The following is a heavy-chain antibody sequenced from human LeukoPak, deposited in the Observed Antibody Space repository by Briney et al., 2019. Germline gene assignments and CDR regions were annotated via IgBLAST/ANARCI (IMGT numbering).Heavy chain of an antibody. J-gene: IGHJ1*01. CDR1: GGPISSSSYY. D-gene: IGHD1-26*01. CDR2: IYTSGST. Sequence: PSETLSLTCTVSGGPISSSSYYWRWTRQPAGKGLEWIGRIYTSGSTNYNPSLKSRVTMSVDTSKNPFSLKLSSVTAADTAVYYCARDSGSYYRAEYFQHWGQGTLVTVSS. CDR3: ARDSGSYYRAEYFQH. V-gene: IGHV4-61*02.